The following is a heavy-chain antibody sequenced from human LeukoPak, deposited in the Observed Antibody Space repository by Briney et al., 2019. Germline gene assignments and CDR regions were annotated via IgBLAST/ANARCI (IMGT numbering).Heavy chain of an antibody. CDR1: GYTFTSYY. CDR3: ARGSGYLGYNWFDP. CDR2: MNPNSGNT. J-gene: IGHJ5*02. D-gene: IGHD5-12*01. V-gene: IGHV1-8*01. Sequence: ASVKVSCKASGYTFTSYYINWVRRATGQGLEWMAWMNPNSGNTGYAQKFQGRVTMTRNTSISTAYMELSSLRSEDTAVYYCARGSGYLGYNWFDPWGQGTLVTVSS.